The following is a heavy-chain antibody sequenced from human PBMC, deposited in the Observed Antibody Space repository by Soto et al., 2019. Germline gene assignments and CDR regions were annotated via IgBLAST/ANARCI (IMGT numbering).Heavy chain of an antibody. V-gene: IGHV1-58*01. CDR1: GFTLISSA. CDR3: AAVNETSGYYCGYH. Sequence: GALVKVSCKASGFTLISSAVQWVRQARGQRLEWIGWIIVASGNTNYAQKFQERVTITRDTSTGTAYMELSSLRSEDTAVYYCAAVNETSGYYCGYHWGQGTRVTVSS. J-gene: IGHJ5*02. CDR2: IIVASGNT. D-gene: IGHD3-22*01.